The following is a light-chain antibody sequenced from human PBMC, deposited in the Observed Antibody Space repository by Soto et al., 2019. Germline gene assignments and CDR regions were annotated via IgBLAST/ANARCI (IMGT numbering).Light chain of an antibody. Sequence: EIVLTQSPGTLSLSPGERATLSCRASQSVSSSYLAWYQQKPGQPPRLLIYAASSRATGIPDRFSGSGSGTDFTLTISRLEPDDVAVYYCQQYDNSLYTFGQGTKLEIK. V-gene: IGKV3-20*01. CDR1: QSVSSSY. CDR2: AAS. J-gene: IGKJ2*01. CDR3: QQYDNSLYT.